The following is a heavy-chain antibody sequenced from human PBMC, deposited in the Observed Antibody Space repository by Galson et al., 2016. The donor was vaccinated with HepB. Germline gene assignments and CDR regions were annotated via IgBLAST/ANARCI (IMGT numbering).Heavy chain of an antibody. CDR2: IIPIFATA. D-gene: IGHD3-22*01. CDR1: GGTSSNYA. J-gene: IGHJ6*02. CDR3: ARVRLDGGYEYNAMGA. V-gene: IGHV1-69*13. Sequence: SVKVSCKASGGTSSNYAITWVRQAPGQGLEWMGWIIPIFATANYANKFRGRVTITADESTRTAYMELSSLRSEDTAVYFCARVRLDGGYEYNAMGAWGHGTTVTVSS.